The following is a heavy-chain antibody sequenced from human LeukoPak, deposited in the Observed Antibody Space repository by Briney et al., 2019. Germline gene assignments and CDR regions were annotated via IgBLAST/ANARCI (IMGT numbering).Heavy chain of an antibody. CDR3: ARGPSYDFWSGLKGPLNYYYMDV. CDR1: GGSISSSSYY. J-gene: IGHJ6*03. Sequence: SETLSLTCTVSGGSISSSSYYWGWIRQPPGKGLEWIGSIYYSGSTYYNPSLKSRVTISVDTSKNQFSLKLSSVTAADTAVYYCARGPSYDFWSGLKGPLNYYYMDVWGKGTTVTVSS. V-gene: IGHV4-39*07. CDR2: IYYSGST. D-gene: IGHD3-3*01.